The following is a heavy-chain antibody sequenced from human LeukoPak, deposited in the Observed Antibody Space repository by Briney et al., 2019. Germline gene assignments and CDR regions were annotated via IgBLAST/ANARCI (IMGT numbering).Heavy chain of an antibody. D-gene: IGHD1-1*01. Sequence: ASVKVSCKASGYTFTGYYMHWVRQVPGQGLEWMGWINPNSGGTNYAQKFQGWVTMTRDTSISTAYMELSRLRSDDTAVYYCARTTAHYYYYGMDVWGQGTTVTVSS. J-gene: IGHJ6*02. CDR3: ARTTAHYYYYGMDV. V-gene: IGHV1-2*04. CDR1: GYTFTGYY. CDR2: INPNSGGT.